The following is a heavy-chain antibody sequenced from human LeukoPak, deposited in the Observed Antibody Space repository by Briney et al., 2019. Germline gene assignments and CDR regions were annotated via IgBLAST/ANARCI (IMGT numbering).Heavy chain of an antibody. J-gene: IGHJ4*02. V-gene: IGHV4-38-2*01. CDR2: IYHSWGI. CDR3: ARNVTAGFFDY. Sequence: SETLSLTCAVSGSSITSNYFWAWFRQPPGKGLEWIATIYHSWGIYFNPSLKSRVSISLDASNNQFFLKLASVTAADAAIYYGARNVTAGFFDYWGQGILITVSS. CDR1: GSSITSNYF. D-gene: IGHD1-1*01.